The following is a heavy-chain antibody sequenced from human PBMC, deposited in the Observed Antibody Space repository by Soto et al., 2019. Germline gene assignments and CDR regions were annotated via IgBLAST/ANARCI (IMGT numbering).Heavy chain of an antibody. V-gene: IGHV4-31*03. CDR2: IYYSGST. J-gene: IGHJ5*02. CDR3: ARDQVPAAILGWFDP. D-gene: IGHD2-2*01. Sequence: SETLSLTCTVSGGSISSGGYYWSWIRQHPGKGLEWIGYIYYSGSTYYNPSLKSRVTISVDTTNNQYSQMLSSMTAAGTGVYYCARDQVPAAILGWFDPWGQGTLVTVSS. CDR1: GGSISSGGYY.